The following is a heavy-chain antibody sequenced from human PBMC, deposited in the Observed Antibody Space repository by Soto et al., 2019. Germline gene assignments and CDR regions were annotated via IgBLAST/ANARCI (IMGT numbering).Heavy chain of an antibody. J-gene: IGHJ4*02. CDR3: ASQASGWYPDY. CDR2: IFDSGTT. CDR1: GGSISSGGYY. V-gene: IGHV4-31*03. D-gene: IGHD6-19*01. Sequence: QVQLQESGPGLVKPSQTLSLTCTVSGGSISSGGYYWSWLRQHPGKGLEWIGYIFDSGTTYYNPSLKSRVTISVDPSKSQFSLRLTSVTATHTAVYYCASQASGWYPDYWGQGTLVTVSS.